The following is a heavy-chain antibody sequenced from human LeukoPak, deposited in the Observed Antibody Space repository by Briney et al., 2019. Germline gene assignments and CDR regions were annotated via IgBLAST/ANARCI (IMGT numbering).Heavy chain of an antibody. V-gene: IGHV1-2*02. J-gene: IGHJ4*02. Sequence: ASVKVSCKASGHTFTGYYLHWVRQAPGQGLEWMGWINPNSGATNYAQKFQGRVTMTRDTSISTAYMEVSRLISDDTAVYYCARGDTAMVDWGQGTLVTVSS. CDR3: ARGDTAMVD. D-gene: IGHD5-18*01. CDR1: GHTFTGYY. CDR2: INPNSGAT.